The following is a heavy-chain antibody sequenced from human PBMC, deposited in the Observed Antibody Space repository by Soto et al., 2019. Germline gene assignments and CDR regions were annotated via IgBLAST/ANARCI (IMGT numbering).Heavy chain of an antibody. Sequence: QVQLVESGGGVVQPGRSLRLSCAASGFTFSSYGMHWVRQAPGKGLEWVAVISYDGSNKYYADSVKGRFTISRDNSKNTLYLQMNSLRAEDTAVYYCAKEGREEKGYFDLWGRGTLVTVSS. CDR3: AKEGREEKGYFDL. D-gene: IGHD1-26*01. V-gene: IGHV3-30*18. CDR2: ISYDGSNK. J-gene: IGHJ2*01. CDR1: GFTFSSYG.